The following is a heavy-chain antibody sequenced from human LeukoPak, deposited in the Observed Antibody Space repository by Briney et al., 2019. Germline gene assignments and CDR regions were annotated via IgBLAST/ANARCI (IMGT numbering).Heavy chain of an antibody. CDR1: GFTFSNAW. CDR2: IKSKTDGGTT. V-gene: IGHV3-15*01. D-gene: IGHD3-9*01. J-gene: IGHJ4*02. CDR3: TTGTPFVRFRYFDWFTGY. Sequence: PGGSLRLSCAASGFTFSNAWMSWVRQAPAKGLEWVGRIKSKTDGGTTDYAAPVRGRFTISRDDSKNTLYLQMNSLKTEDTAVYYCTTGTPFVRFRYFDWFTGYWGQGTLVTVSS.